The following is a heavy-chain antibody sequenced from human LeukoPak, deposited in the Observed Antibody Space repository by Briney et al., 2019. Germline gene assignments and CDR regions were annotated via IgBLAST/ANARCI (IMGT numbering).Heavy chain of an antibody. D-gene: IGHD3-10*01. V-gene: IGHV2-5*02. CDR2: IYWDDDR. Sequence: SGPTLVRPTQTLTLTCTLSGLSLTTSGGGVGWIPPLPGKALEWLSLIYWDDDRRYSPSLRSRLTITKDTSKNQVVLTMTNMDPVDTATYHCVHRPVYYGSGSCYFDYWGQGTLVTVSS. CDR1: GLSLTTSGGG. CDR3: VHRPVYYGSGSCYFDY. J-gene: IGHJ4*02.